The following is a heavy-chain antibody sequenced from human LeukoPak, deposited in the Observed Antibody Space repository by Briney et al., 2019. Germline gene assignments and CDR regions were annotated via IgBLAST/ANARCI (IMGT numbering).Heavy chain of an antibody. J-gene: IGHJ6*02. V-gene: IGHV1-18*01. CDR3: ARDVVATTGNYYYYYGMDV. CDR1: GYTFTSYG. D-gene: IGHD5-12*01. Sequence: ASVKVSCKASGYTFTSYGISWVRQAPGQGLDWMGWISGYNGNTIYAQKLQGRVTMTTDTATSTAFMELRSLRSDDTALYYCARDVVATTGNYYYYYGMDVWGQGTTVTVSS. CDR2: ISGYNGNT.